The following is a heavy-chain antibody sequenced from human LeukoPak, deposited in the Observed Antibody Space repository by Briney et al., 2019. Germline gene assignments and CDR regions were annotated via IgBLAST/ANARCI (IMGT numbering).Heavy chain of an antibody. CDR3: ARADDSSSGYFDY. CDR2: TRSSGNSI. CDR1: GFIFSDYY. Sequence: GRSLRLSCAASGFIFSDYYMSWIRPPPGKGLEWVSYTRSSGNSISYADSVKGRFTIYRHNAKNSLDLQMNSLRAEDAAVYYCARADDSSSGYFDYWGQGTLVTVSS. J-gene: IGHJ4*02. D-gene: IGHD6-6*01. V-gene: IGHV3-11*04.